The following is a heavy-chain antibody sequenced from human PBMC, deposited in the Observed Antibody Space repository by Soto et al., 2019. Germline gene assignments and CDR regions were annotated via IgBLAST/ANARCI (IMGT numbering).Heavy chain of an antibody. J-gene: IGHJ4*02. D-gene: IGHD3-22*01. V-gene: IGHV4-34*01. CDR3: ARGFDDSSGYYRDY. CDR1: GGSFSGYY. CDR2: INHSGST. Sequence: SETLSLTCAVYGGSFSGYYWSWIRQPPGKGLEWIGEINHSGSTNYNPSLKSRVTISVDTSKNQFSLKLSSVTAADTAVYYCARGFDDSSGYYRDYWGQGTLVTVSS.